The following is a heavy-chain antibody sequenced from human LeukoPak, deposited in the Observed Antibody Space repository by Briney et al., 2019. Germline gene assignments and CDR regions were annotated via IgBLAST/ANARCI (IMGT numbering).Heavy chain of an antibody. CDR1: GFTFSSYS. V-gene: IGHV3-21*01. CDR2: ISSRSSYI. CDR3: AREAYYYDSSGYVHDAFDI. Sequence: PGGSLRLSCVASGFTFSSYSMNWVRQAPGKGLEWVSSISSRSSYIYHADSVKGRFTISRDNAKNSLYLQMNSLRAEDTAVYYCAREAYYYDSSGYVHDAFDIWGQGTVVTVSS. D-gene: IGHD3-22*01. J-gene: IGHJ3*02.